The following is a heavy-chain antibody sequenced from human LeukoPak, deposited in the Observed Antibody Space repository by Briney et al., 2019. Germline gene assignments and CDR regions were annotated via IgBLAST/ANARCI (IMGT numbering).Heavy chain of an antibody. CDR1: GVTFTTYV. CDR2: IWHDGSNK. CDR3: ARDRGYTYGHPLDY. D-gene: IGHD5-18*01. V-gene: IGHV3-33*01. J-gene: IGHJ4*02. Sequence: PGRSLRLSCAASGVTFTTYVMHWVRQAPGKGLEWVALIWHDGSNKYYGDSVKDRFTISRDNSKNTLYLQMDSLRAEDTAVYYCARDRGYTYGHPLDYWGQGTLVTVSS.